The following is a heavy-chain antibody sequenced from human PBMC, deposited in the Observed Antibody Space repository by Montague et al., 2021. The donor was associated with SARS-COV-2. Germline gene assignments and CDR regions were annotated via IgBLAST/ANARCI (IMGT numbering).Heavy chain of an antibody. CDR1: IGSISSGSYY. J-gene: IGHJ5*02. CDR2: IYTSGST. V-gene: IGHV4-61*02. CDR3: ARDGYSSGWNGLHWFDP. D-gene: IGHD6-25*01. Sequence: TLSLTCTVSIGSISSGSYYWSWIRQPAGKGLEWIGRIYTSGSTNYKPCLESRVTISVDTSKNQFSLKLSSVTAADTAVYYCARDGYSSGWNGLHWFDPWGQGTLVTVSS.